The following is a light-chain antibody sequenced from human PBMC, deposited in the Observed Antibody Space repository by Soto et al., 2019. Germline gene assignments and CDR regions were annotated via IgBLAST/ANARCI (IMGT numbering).Light chain of an antibody. Sequence: QSVLTQPASVSGSPGQSITISCTGTSSDVGSYNLVSWYQQHPGKAPKLMIYEVSQRPSGLSYRFSGSKSGNTASPTISRLQAEDEADYYCCSYADSSTPYVFGTGTKDTDL. CDR2: EVS. V-gene: IGLV2-23*02. J-gene: IGLJ1*01. CDR3: CSYADSSTPYV. CDR1: SSDVGSYNL.